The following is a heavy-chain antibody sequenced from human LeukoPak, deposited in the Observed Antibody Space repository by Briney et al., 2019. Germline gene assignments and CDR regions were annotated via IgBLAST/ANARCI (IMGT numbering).Heavy chain of an antibody. CDR1: GFTFRSYW. CDR3: AKGSAGIRSSYYYYMDV. Sequence: GGSLRLSCAASGFTFRSYWMSWVRQAPGKGLEWVANIKQDGSERDYVDSVKGRFTISRDNAKNSLYLQMNSLRAEDTAVYYCAKGSAGIRSSYYYYMDVWGKGTTVTVSS. J-gene: IGHJ6*03. D-gene: IGHD3-10*01. CDR2: IKQDGSER. V-gene: IGHV3-7*03.